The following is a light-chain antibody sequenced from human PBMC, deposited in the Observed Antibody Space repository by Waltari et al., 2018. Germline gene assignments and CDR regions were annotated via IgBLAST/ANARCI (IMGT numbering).Light chain of an antibody. CDR3: QQRANWPPLS. Sequence: EIVLTQSPATLSLSPGERATLSCRASKSVSTFLAWYQQKPGQAPRLLIYHASNRATGIPARFSGRGSGTNFTLTISSLEPEDFAVYYCQQRANWPPLSFGGGTRVEIK. J-gene: IGKJ4*01. V-gene: IGKV3-11*01. CDR2: HAS. CDR1: KSVSTF.